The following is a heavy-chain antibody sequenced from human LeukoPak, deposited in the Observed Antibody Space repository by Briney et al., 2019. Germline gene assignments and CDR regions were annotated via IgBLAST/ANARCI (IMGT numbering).Heavy chain of an antibody. V-gene: IGHV1-24*01. CDR1: GYTLSELS. Sequence: ASVKDSCKVCGYTLSELSMHWVRQAPGKGLAGMGGFDPEDGDTFYAQKFQGRVTMTEDTSTDTAYMELSSLRSEDTAVYYCATVPMGGWFDPWGQGTLVTVSS. CDR2: FDPEDGDT. CDR3: ATVPMGGWFDP. J-gene: IGHJ5*02. D-gene: IGHD3-16*01.